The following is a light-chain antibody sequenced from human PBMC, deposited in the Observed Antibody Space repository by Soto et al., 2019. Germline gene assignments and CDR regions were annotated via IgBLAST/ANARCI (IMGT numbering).Light chain of an antibody. V-gene: IGKV3-20*01. J-gene: IGKJ1*01. CDR2: GTS. CDR1: QSPSSSY. Sequence: EIVLTQSPATLSLSPGERATLSCRASQSPSSSYLAWYQQKPGQAPRLLIYGTSIRATGIPDRFSGSGSGTDFTLTITRLEPEDFAVYYCQRFGTSPPWTFGQGTKVDI. CDR3: QRFGTSPPWT.